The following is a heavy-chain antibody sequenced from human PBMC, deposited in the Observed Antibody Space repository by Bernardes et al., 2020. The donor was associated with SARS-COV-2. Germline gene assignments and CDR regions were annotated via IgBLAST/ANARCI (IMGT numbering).Heavy chain of an antibody. D-gene: IGHD3-9*01. CDR3: ARDLKYYDILTGYPSGMDV. V-gene: IGHV3-11*04. Sequence: GGSLRLSCAASGFKFSDDSFSWIRQAPGKGLEWISYISRSGSNLYYADSVKGRFTISRDNAKNSLSLQMNGLRAEDTAVYYCARDLKYYDILTGYPSGMDVWGQGTTVTVSS. CDR2: ISRSGSNL. J-gene: IGHJ6*02. CDR1: GFKFSDDS.